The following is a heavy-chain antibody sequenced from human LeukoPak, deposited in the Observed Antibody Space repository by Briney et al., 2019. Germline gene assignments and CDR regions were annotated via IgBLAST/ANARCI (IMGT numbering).Heavy chain of an antibody. CDR3: AKGGAVSSKSITMIRGTRRFYYYMDV. Sequence: GGSLRLSCAASGFTFSSYAMSWVRQAPGKGLEWVSAISGSGGSTYYADSVKGRFTISRDKSKNTLYLQMSSLRAEGTAVYYCAKGGAVSSKSITMIRGTRRFYYYMDVWGKGTTVTISS. CDR2: ISGSGGST. J-gene: IGHJ6*03. D-gene: IGHD3-10*01. CDR1: GFTFSSYA. V-gene: IGHV3-23*01.